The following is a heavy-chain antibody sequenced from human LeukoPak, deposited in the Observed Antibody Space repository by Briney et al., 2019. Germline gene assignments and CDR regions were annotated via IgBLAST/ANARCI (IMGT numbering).Heavy chain of an antibody. CDR2: FFYTGST. V-gene: IGHV4-39*01. Sequence: PSETLSLTCTVSDGSISSATYYWAWIRQPPNKGLDWIGSFFYTGSTYYNPSLKSRVTISVDTSKNQFSLKLSSVTAADTAVYYCARGYYYYYMDVWGKGTTVTVSS. CDR3: ARGYYYYYMDV. CDR1: DGSISSATYY. J-gene: IGHJ6*03.